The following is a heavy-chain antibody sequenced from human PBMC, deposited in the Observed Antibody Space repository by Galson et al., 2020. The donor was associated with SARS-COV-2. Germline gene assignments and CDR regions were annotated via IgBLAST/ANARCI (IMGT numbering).Heavy chain of an antibody. J-gene: IGHJ6*03. D-gene: IGHD3-22*01. CDR1: GWSFRNYY. CDR2: INHRGST. Sequence: SETLSLTCAVYGWSFRNYYWPWIRQSPAQGLGWRGEINHRGSTNYNPPPMRRDAMSVVASKNQFSLSLGSVTAADTAVYYCARGAEERRIIVVVPYYYSYMDVWGSGTTVTVSS. V-gene: IGHV4-34*01. CDR3: ARGAEERRIIVVVPYYYSYMDV.